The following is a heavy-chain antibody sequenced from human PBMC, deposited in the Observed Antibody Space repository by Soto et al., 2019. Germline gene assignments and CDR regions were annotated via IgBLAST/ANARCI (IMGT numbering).Heavy chain of an antibody. Sequence: GESLKTSCKGSGYSFSSYWISWARQMPGKGLGGMGGIDPSDSYSNYTPSFQGHVTISADLSIRSTYPQWTSVKASHPAMYYCARIDTSGYERAGYYYGMGVWGQGTTVTVSS. CDR3: ARIDTSGYERAGYYYGMGV. CDR2: IDPSDSYS. J-gene: IGHJ6*02. V-gene: IGHV5-10-1*01. D-gene: IGHD5-12*01. CDR1: GYSFSSYW.